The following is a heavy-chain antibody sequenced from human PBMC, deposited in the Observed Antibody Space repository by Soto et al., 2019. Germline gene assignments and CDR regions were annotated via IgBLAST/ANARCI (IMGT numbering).Heavy chain of an antibody. J-gene: IGHJ4*02. CDR2: VNLNTGCT. V-gene: IGHV1-2*02. CDR1: GYTFDRFF. Sequence: SVKVSCQAFGYTFDRFFNHRVRQAPGQGPYLMGWVNLNTGCTQHPEKFQGKGTMTRDTTVSAASMEQSGLTSDDTAVYYCATTQYHGDYDLDYWGQGTLVTVSS. CDR3: ATTQYHGDYDLDY. D-gene: IGHD4-17*01.